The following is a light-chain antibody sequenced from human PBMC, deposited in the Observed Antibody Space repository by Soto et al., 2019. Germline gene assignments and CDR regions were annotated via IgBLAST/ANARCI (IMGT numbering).Light chain of an antibody. CDR2: GAS. J-gene: IGKJ1*01. Sequence: EIVMTQSPATLSVSPGERATLSCRASQSVSTYLAWYQQKPGQAPRLLIHGASTRATGIPARFSGSGSGTEFTRTISSLQSEDFAVYYCHQYDNWPPGGTFGQGTKVEIK. CDR1: QSVSTY. V-gene: IGKV3-15*01. CDR3: HQYDNWPPGGT.